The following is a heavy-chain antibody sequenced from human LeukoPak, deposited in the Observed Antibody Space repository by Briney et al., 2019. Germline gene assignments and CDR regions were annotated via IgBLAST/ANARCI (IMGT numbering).Heavy chain of an antibody. CDR1: GFSFSTYV. D-gene: IGHD6-6*01. Sequence: PGGSLRLSCAASGFSFSTYVMHWVRQAPGKGLEWVSFIQYDGIDKNYADSVKGRFTISRDNSKNTLYLQMNSLRAEDTAVYYCAGEYSSTSGGGAFDIWGQGTMVTVSS. J-gene: IGHJ3*02. V-gene: IGHV3-30*02. CDR2: IQYDGIDK. CDR3: AGEYSSTSGGGAFDI.